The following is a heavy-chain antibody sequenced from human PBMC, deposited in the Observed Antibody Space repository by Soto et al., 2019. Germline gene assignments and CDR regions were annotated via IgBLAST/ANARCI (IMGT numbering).Heavy chain of an antibody. CDR3: ASGVVVVAAAMFRYFDL. Sequence: QVQLVQSGTEVKKPGASVKVSCRASGYTFTGYGISWVRQAPGQGLEWMGWISTNTGNTKYAQKLQGRVTMTKDTSTNRVFMELRSLRSDDTAVYYCASGVVVVAAAMFRYFDLWGRGTLVTVSS. CDR2: ISTNTGNT. J-gene: IGHJ2*01. CDR1: GYTFTGYG. D-gene: IGHD2-2*01. V-gene: IGHV1-18*01.